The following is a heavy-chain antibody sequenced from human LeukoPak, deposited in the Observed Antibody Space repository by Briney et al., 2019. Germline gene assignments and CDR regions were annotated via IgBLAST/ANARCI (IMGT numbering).Heavy chain of an antibody. D-gene: IGHD3-22*01. CDR1: GGTFSSYA. Sequence: GASVKVSCKASGGTFSSYAISWLRQAPGQGLEWMGRIIPILGIANYAQKFQGRVTITADKSTSTAYMELSSLRSEDTAVYYCARDLGSIGYYDSSGYQRDWGQGTLVTVSS. CDR3: ARDLGSIGYYDSSGYQRD. CDR2: IIPILGIA. J-gene: IGHJ4*02. V-gene: IGHV1-69*04.